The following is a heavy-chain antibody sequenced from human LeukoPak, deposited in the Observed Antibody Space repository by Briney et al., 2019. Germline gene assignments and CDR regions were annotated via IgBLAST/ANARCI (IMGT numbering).Heavy chain of an antibody. V-gene: IGHV3-23*01. D-gene: IGHD3-3*01. J-gene: IGHJ4*02. CDR3: VRNDTSGVGLDY. CDR1: GLKFTTYA. Sequence: PRESLRLFCAVSGLKFTTYAMSWVRQAPWKGLDWVSNISGRGSSINYADYVKCRFTISRDNAKNTLYLQMNSLRPEDTAVYYCVRNDTSGVGLDYWGQGTLVIVSS. CDR2: ISGRGSSI.